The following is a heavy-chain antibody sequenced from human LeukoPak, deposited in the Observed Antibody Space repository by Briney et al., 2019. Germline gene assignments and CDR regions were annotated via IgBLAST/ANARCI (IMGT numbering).Heavy chain of an antibody. CDR2: MYPGDSET. V-gene: IGHV5-51*01. Sequence: PGESLKISCKGSGFPFTNFWIGWVRQMPGKGLEWMGVMYPGDSETMYSPSFQGQVTLSVDTSINTAYLQWSSLKASDTAIYYCVRRTNWDFDSWGPGTLVTVSS. J-gene: IGHJ4*02. CDR1: GFPFTNFW. CDR3: VRRTNWDFDS. D-gene: IGHD1-1*01.